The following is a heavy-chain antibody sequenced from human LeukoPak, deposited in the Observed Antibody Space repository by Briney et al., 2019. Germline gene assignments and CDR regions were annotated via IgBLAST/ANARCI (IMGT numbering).Heavy chain of an antibody. D-gene: IGHD2-21*02. CDR1: GFTFSDFW. Sequence: GGSLRLSCAASGFTFSDFWMHWVRQAPGKGLVWVSRINSGGTVTNYADSVKGRLTISRDNAKNTLYLQMNSLRAEDTAVYYCARDYVEWGLYYGMDVWGQGTTVTVSS. V-gene: IGHV3-74*01. CDR3: ARDYVEWGLYYGMDV. J-gene: IGHJ6*02. CDR2: INSGGTVT.